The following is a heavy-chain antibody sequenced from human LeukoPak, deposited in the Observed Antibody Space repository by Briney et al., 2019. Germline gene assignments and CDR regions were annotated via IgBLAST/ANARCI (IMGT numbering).Heavy chain of an antibody. CDR2: ISSSSSYI. CDR3: ARESTYYYDSSGSFDY. Sequence: PGGSLRLSCAASGFTFSSYSMNWVRQAPGKGLEWVSSISSSSSYIYYADSVKGRFTISRDNAKNSLYLQMNSLRAEDTAVYYCARESTYYYDSSGSFDYWGQGTLVTVSS. D-gene: IGHD3-22*01. J-gene: IGHJ4*02. CDR1: GFTFSSYS. V-gene: IGHV3-21*01.